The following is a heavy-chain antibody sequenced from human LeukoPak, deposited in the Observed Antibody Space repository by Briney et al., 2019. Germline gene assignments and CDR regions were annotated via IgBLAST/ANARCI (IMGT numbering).Heavy chain of an antibody. Sequence: PGGSLRLSCAASGFTFSSYRMSWVRQAPGKGLEWVSDIGGSDGRTYYADSVQGRFTSSRDNAKNTLYLQMNSLRAEDTAIYYCAKMPVSYSSGWSTFDYWGQGSLVTVSS. V-gene: IGHV3-23*01. D-gene: IGHD6-19*01. CDR2: IGGSDGRT. J-gene: IGHJ4*02. CDR1: GFTFSSYR. CDR3: AKMPVSYSSGWSTFDY.